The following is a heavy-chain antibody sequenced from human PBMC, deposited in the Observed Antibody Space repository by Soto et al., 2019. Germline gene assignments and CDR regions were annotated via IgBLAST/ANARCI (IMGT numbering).Heavy chain of an antibody. Sequence: EVQLVESGGGLVQPGGSLRLSCAVSGFTVTNYMTWVRQAPGKGLECVSLLYTSGATYYADSVKGRFIISRDNSKNTLYLQMNSLRAEDTAVYYCAKINSGWDDNWGQGTLVTVSS. CDR1: GFTVTNY. V-gene: IGHV3-66*01. CDR2: LYTSGAT. J-gene: IGHJ1*01. CDR3: AKINSGWDDN. D-gene: IGHD6-19*01.